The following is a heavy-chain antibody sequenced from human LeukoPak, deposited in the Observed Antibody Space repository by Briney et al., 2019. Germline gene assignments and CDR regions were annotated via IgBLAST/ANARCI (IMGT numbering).Heavy chain of an antibody. D-gene: IGHD6-13*01. CDR1: GFTFSSYG. CDR2: ISYDGSNK. V-gene: IGHV3-30*18. CDR3: AKPAAGSPIDAFDI. J-gene: IGHJ3*02. Sequence: GGSLRLSCAASGFTFSSYGMHWVRQAPGKGLEWVAVISYDGSNKYYADSVKGRFTISRDNSKNTLYLQMNSLRAEDTAVYYCAKPAAGSPIDAFDIWGQGTMVTVSS.